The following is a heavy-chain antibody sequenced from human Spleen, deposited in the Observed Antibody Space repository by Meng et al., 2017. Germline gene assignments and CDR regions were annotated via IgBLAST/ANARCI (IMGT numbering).Heavy chain of an antibody. CDR3: ATGGAYYFDS. J-gene: IGHJ4*02. Sequence: VQLVESGGGLVQPGGSLRLSCAASGFTFSSSWMHWVRQAPGEGLECVAVISPDGSNEYYADSVNGRFTISRDNSRTTFSLLMNSLTSEDTAVYFCATGGAYYFDSWGQGALVTVSS. D-gene: IGHD4-17*01. CDR1: GFTFSSSW. CDR2: ISPDGSNE. V-gene: IGHV3-30-3*01.